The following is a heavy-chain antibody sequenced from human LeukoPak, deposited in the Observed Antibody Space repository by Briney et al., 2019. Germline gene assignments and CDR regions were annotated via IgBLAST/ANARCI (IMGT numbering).Heavy chain of an antibody. J-gene: IGHJ6*02. D-gene: IGHD5-12*01. Sequence: ASVKVSCKASGYTFTSYYMHWVRQAPGQGLEWMGIINPNGGSTRYAQKFQGRVTMTRDTSTSTVYMELGSLRSDDTAVYYCARDHPRLVATIGQYFWYGMDVWGQGTTVTVSS. V-gene: IGHV1-46*01. CDR2: INPNGGST. CDR1: GYTFTSYY. CDR3: ARDHPRLVATIGQYFWYGMDV.